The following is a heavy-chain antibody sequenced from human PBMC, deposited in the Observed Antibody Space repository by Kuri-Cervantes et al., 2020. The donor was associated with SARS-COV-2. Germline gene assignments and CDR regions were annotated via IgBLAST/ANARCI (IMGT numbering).Heavy chain of an antibody. CDR2: MNPNSGNT. CDR3: AREGSATVSTLFDY. D-gene: IGHD4-11*01. V-gene: IGHV1-8*02. J-gene: IGHJ4*02. Sequence: SVKVSCKASGYTYSTYDINWVRQATGQGREWMGWMNPNSGNTGYAQKFQGRVTMTRDTSISTSYMELSRLRSDDTAVYYCAREGSATVSTLFDYWGQGTLVTVSS. CDR1: GYTYSTYD.